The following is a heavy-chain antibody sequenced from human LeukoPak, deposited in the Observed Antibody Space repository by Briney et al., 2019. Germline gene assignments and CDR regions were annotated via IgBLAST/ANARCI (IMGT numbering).Heavy chain of an antibody. Sequence: PGGSLRLSCAASGFTFSSYAMSWVRQAPGKGLEWVANIKQDGSEKYYVDSVKGRFTISRDNAKNSLYLQMNSLRAEDTAVYYCARDVPMIVVVITSDAFDIWGQGTMVTVSS. V-gene: IGHV3-7*01. CDR2: IKQDGSEK. D-gene: IGHD3-22*01. CDR3: ARDVPMIVVVITSDAFDI. CDR1: GFTFSSYA. J-gene: IGHJ3*02.